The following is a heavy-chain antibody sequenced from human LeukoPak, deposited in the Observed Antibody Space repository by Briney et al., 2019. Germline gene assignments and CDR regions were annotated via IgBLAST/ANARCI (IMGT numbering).Heavy chain of an antibody. CDR1: GYTFTSYG. J-gene: IGHJ5*02. V-gene: IGHV1-18*01. CDR2: ISAYSGNT. D-gene: IGHD6-19*01. CDR3: ARDFYSSGFPTTFDP. Sequence: ASVKVSCKASGYTFTSYGISWVRQAPGQGLEWMGWISAYSGNTNYAQKLQGRVTMTTDTSTSTAYMELRSLRSDDTAVYYCARDFYSSGFPTTFDPWGQGTLVTVSS.